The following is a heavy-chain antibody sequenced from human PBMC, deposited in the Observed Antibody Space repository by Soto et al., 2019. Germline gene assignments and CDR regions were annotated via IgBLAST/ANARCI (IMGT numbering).Heavy chain of an antibody. CDR2: IIPIFGTA. D-gene: IGHD2-15*01. CDR1: GGTFSSYA. V-gene: IGHV1-69*12. Sequence: QVQLVQSGAEVKKPGSSVKVSCKASGGTFSSYAISWVRQAPGQGLEWMGGIIPIFGTANYAQKFQGRVTITEDESTSTAYMELSSLRSDDRAVYYCARERNCSGGSCRHAYYYYYGMDVWGQGTTVTVSS. CDR3: ARERNCSGGSCRHAYYYYYGMDV. J-gene: IGHJ6*02.